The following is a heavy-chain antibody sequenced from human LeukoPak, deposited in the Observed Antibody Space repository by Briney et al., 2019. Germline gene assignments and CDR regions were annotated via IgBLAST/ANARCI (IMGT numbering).Heavy chain of an antibody. CDR3: ARVKLVWDSFDY. D-gene: IGHD6-6*01. V-gene: IGHV4-34*01. CDR2: INHSGST. Sequence: SETLSHTCAVYGGSFSGYYWSCIRQPPGKGLEWIGEINHSGSTNYNPSLKSRVTISVDTSKNQFSLKLSSVTAADTAVYYCARVKLVWDSFDYWGQGTLVTVSS. J-gene: IGHJ4*02. CDR1: GGSFSGYY.